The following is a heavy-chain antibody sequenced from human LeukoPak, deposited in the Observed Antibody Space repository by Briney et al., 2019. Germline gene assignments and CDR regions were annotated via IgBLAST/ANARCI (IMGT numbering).Heavy chain of an antibody. D-gene: IGHD2-2*01. V-gene: IGHV3-23*01. CDR1: GFTFSSYA. CDR2: IGGSGDST. Sequence: PGGSLRLSCAASGFTFSSYAMSWVRQAPGKGLEWVSVIGGSGDSTYYADSVRGRFTISRDNSKNTLCLQMNSLRDEDTAVYYCAKGTSASCYGALDIWGQGTMVTVSS. CDR3: AKGTSASCYGALDI. J-gene: IGHJ3*02.